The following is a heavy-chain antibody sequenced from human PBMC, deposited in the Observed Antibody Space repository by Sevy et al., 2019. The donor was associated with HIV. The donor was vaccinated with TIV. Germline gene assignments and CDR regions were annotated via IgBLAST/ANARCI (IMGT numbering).Heavy chain of an antibody. CDR2: TRKKANSYTT. V-gene: IGHV3-72*01. CDR1: GFTFSDHY. Sequence: GGSLRLSCAASGFTFSDHYMDWVRQAPGKGLEWVGRTRKKANSYTTKYAAAVKGRFTISGDDSKNSLYLQMNSRKTEDTAVYYCARASRRDYYYGMDVWGQGTTVTVSS. CDR3: ARASRRDYYYGMDV. J-gene: IGHJ6*02.